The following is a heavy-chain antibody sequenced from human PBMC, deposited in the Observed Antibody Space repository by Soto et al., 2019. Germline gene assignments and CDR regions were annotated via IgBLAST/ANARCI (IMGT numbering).Heavy chain of an antibody. CDR1: GFTFTTSW. Sequence: PGDSLKISCKGSGFTFTTSWITWVRQRPGKGLEWMGTVDPSDSYASYSPSFQGHVTISADKSISTVYLHWSSLKASDTAIYYCARGSSIAAPPDYWGQGTLVTVSS. CDR2: VDPSDSYA. J-gene: IGHJ4*02. V-gene: IGHV5-10-1*01. CDR3: ARGSSIAAPPDY. D-gene: IGHD6-6*01.